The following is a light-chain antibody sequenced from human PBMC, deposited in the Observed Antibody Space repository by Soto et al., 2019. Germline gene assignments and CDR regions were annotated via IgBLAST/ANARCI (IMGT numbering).Light chain of an antibody. CDR1: QSISTY. CDR3: QHYNSYSEA. J-gene: IGKJ1*01. Sequence: DLQRTQSPSPLSASVGDRVAITCLASQSISTYLNWYQQKPGKAPKVLIYAASNLQSGVPSRFSGSGSGTEFTLTISSLQPDDFATYYCQHYNSYSEAFGQGTKVDI. CDR2: AAS. V-gene: IGKV1-9*01.